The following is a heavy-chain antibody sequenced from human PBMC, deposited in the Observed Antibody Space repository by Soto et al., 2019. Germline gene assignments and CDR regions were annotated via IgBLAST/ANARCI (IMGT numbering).Heavy chain of an antibody. CDR2: ISAYNGNT. D-gene: IGHD2-2*01. CDR3: ARDLPDIVLVPAARPGLVEYYYYGMDV. CDR1: GYTFTSYG. V-gene: IGHV1-18*01. J-gene: IGHJ6*02. Sequence: ASVKVSCKASGYTFTSYGISWVRQAPGQGLEWMGWISAYNGNTNYAQKLQGRVTMTTDTSTSTAYMELRSLRSDDTAVYYCARDLPDIVLVPAARPGLVEYYYYGMDVWGQGTTVTVSS.